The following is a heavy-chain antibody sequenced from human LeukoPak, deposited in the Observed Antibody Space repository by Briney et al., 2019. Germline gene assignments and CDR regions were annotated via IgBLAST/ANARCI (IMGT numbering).Heavy chain of an antibody. Sequence: ASVKVSCKASGYTFTGYHMHWVRQAPGQGLEWMGRINPNSGDANYAQKFQGRVAMTRDTSISTAFMELTRLRSDDTAVYYCARGRGLGVVSPYFDYWGQGTLVTVSS. D-gene: IGHD3-3*01. J-gene: IGHJ4*02. CDR3: ARGRGLGVVSPYFDY. CDR1: GYTFTGYH. CDR2: INPNSGDA. V-gene: IGHV1-2*06.